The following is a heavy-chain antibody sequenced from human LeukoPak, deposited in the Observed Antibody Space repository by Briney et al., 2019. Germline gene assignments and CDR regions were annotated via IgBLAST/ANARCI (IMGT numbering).Heavy chain of an antibody. Sequence: GGSLRLSCAASGFTFSGSAMHWVRQASGKGLEWVGRIRSKANSYATAYAASVKGRFTISRDDSKNTAYLQMNSLKTEDTAVYYCTFPQPGYYDSSCYTDYWGQGTLVTVSS. V-gene: IGHV3-73*01. CDR1: GFTFSGSA. CDR3: TFPQPGYYDSSCYTDY. CDR2: IRSKANSYAT. J-gene: IGHJ4*02. D-gene: IGHD3-22*01.